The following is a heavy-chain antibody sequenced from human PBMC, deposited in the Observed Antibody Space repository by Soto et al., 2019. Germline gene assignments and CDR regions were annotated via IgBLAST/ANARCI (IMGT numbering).Heavy chain of an antibody. Sequence: GGSLRLSCAASGFTFSSYAMSWVRQAPGKGLEWVSAISGSGGSTYYADSVNGRFTISRDNSKNTLYLQMNSLRAEDTAVYYCAKDSLGYCSGGSCYLSDPLDIWGKGKMVTVSS. V-gene: IGHV3-23*01. D-gene: IGHD2-15*01. CDR2: ISGSGGST. CDR1: GFTFSSYA. J-gene: IGHJ3*02. CDR3: AKDSLGYCSGGSCYLSDPLDI.